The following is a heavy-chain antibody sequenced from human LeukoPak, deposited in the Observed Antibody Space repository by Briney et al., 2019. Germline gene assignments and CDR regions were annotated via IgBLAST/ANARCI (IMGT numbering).Heavy chain of an antibody. D-gene: IGHD3-10*01. CDR3: VRDGNRGYDMDV. Sequence: PGGSLRLSCETSGFTLRYYQMNWVRQAPGKGLEWVSYINVVYGAIYYADSVKGRFTISGDIATNSVYLQMNSLRAEDTALYYCVRDGNRGYDMDVWGQGTAVTVSS. V-gene: IGHV3-48*01. J-gene: IGHJ6*02. CDR2: INVVYGAI. CDR1: GFTLRYYQ.